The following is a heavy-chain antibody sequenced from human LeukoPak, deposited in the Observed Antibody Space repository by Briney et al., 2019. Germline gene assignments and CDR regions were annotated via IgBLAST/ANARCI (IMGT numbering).Heavy chain of an antibody. CDR3: ARGGGSGWLNSYFDY. J-gene: IGHJ4*02. CDR1: SDTVSSDSISNYY. V-gene: IGHV4-4*07. CDR2: IYTSGST. Sequence: SETLSLTCTVSSDTVSSDSISNYYWNWIRQTAGKGLEWIGRIYTSGSTNYNPSLKSRVTMSVDTSKKQFFLNVTSVTAADTAVYYCARGGGSGWLNSYFDYWGQGTLVTVSS. D-gene: IGHD6-19*01.